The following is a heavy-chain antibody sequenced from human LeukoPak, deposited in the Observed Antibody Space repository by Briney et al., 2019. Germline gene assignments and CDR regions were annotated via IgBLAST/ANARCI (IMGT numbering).Heavy chain of an antibody. V-gene: IGHV4-39*01. CDR3: ARRWYSSSSAFDI. CDR1: GGSISSSSYY. J-gene: IGHJ3*02. CDR2: IYYSGST. D-gene: IGHD6-6*01. Sequence: TASETLSRTCTVSGGSISSSSYYWGWIRQPPGKGLEWIGSIYYSGSTYYNPSLKSRVTISVDTSKNQFSLKLSSVTAADTAVYYCARRWYSSSSAFDIWGQGTMVTVSS.